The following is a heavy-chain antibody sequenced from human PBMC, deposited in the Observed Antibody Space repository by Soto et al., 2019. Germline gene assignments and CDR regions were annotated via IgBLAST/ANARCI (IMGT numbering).Heavy chain of an antibody. Sequence: QVPLQESGPGLVKPSETLSLSCTVSGGSISSYYWSWIRQTPGKGLEWIGYVHDSWGPNYNPSLKRRVAISLDTSESQFSLKLSSVSATDTAVYYCARQGFGALHGLVDGWGQGTTVTVSS. CDR2: VHDSWGP. J-gene: IGHJ6*02. CDR3: ARQGFGALHGLVDG. CDR1: GGSISSYY. D-gene: IGHD3-10*01. V-gene: IGHV4-59*08.